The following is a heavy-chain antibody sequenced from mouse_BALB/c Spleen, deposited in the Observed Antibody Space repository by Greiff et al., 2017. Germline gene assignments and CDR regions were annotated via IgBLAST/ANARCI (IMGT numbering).Heavy chain of an antibody. CDR1: GFTFTDYY. CDR2: IRNKANGYTT. D-gene: IGHD2-10*02. J-gene: IGHJ3*01. Sequence: EVQGVESGGGLVQPGGSLRLSCATSGFTFTDYYMSWVRQPPGKALEWLGFIRNKANGYTTEYSASVKGRFTISRDNSQSILYLQMNTLRAEDSATYYCARGEYGNPAWFAYWGQGTLVTVSA. V-gene: IGHV7-3*02. CDR3: ARGEYGNPAWFAY.